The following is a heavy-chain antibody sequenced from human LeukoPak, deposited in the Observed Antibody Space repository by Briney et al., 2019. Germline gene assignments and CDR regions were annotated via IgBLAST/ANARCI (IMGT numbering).Heavy chain of an antibody. D-gene: IGHD2-21*02. Sequence: GASVKVSCKASGYTFTGYYMHWVRQAPGQGLEWMGWINLNSGGTNYAQKFQGRVTMTRDTSISTAYMELSRLRSDDTAVYYCARAGGWGDHYYYYYGMDVWGQGTTVTVSS. CDR2: INLNSGGT. CDR1: GYTFTGYY. J-gene: IGHJ6*02. CDR3: ARAGGWGDHYYYYYGMDV. V-gene: IGHV1-2*02.